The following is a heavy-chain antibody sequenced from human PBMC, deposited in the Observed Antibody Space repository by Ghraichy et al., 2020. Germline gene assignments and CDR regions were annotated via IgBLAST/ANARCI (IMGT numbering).Heavy chain of an antibody. CDR3: ARDLGSGWYFDY. D-gene: IGHD6-19*01. CDR1: GFIFSGYW. J-gene: IGHJ4*02. V-gene: IGHV3-7*01. CDR2: IKKDGSEK. Sequence: GESLRLSCAASGFIFSGYWMSWVRQVPGKGLEWVANIKKDGSEKYYVDSVKGRFTISRENAKNSLYLQMNSLRAEDTAVYYCARDLGSGWYFDYWGQGTLVTVSS.